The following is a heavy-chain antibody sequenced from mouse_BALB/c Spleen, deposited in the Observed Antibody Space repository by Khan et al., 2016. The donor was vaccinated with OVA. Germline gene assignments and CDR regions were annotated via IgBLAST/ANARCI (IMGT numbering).Heavy chain of an antibody. J-gene: IGHJ3*01. Sequence: VQLQQSGAELVKPGASVKLSCTASGFNIKDTYMHWVKQRPEQGLEWIGRIDPANGNTKYDPKFQGKATITADTSSNTAYLQLSSLTSEDTAVYYCSSYRLRGFAYWGQGTLVTVAA. CDR1: GFNIKDTY. D-gene: IGHD2-4*01. CDR3: SSYRLRGFAY. CDR2: IDPANGNT. V-gene: IGHV14-3*02.